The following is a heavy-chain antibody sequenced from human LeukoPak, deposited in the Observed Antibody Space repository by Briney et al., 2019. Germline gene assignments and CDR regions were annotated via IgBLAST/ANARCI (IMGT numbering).Heavy chain of an antibody. CDR1: GGSISSYY. CDR2: IYYRGST. Sequence: SETLSLTCTVSGGSISSYYWSWIRQPPGKGLEWIGYIYYRGSTNYNPSLKSRVTISVDTSKNQFSLKLSSVTAADTAVYYCARENSGYARAFDYWGQGTLVTVSS. J-gene: IGHJ4*02. V-gene: IGHV4-59*01. D-gene: IGHD5-12*01. CDR3: ARENSGYARAFDY.